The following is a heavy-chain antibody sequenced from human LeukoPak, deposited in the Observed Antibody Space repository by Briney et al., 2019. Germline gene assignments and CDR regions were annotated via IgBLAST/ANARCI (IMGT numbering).Heavy chain of an antibody. CDR3: ARGRRLLAAAGVKEFDY. J-gene: IGHJ4*02. V-gene: IGHV4-34*01. D-gene: IGHD6-13*01. CDR1: GGSFSGYY. CDR2: INHSGST. Sequence: PSETLSLTCAVYGGSFSGYYWGWIRQAPGKGLEWIGEINHSGSTNYNPSLKSRVTISVDTSKNQFSLKLSSVTAADTAVYYCARGRRLLAAAGVKEFDYWGQGTLVTVSS.